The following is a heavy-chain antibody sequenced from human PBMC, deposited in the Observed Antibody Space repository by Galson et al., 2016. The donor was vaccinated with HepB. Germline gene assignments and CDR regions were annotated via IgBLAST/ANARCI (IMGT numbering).Heavy chain of an antibody. CDR2: INTGGST. J-gene: IGHJ5*02. CDR3: ARGGRYGGGIWFDP. V-gene: IGHV3-53*01. Sequence: SLRLSCAASGFTVRTNYMSWVRQAPGKGLEWVSTINTGGSTYYADSVKGRFTISRDNSKNTVYLQMSSLRAEDTAMYYCARGGRYGGGIWFDPWGQGTLVTVSS. D-gene: IGHD3-10*01. CDR1: GFTVRTNY.